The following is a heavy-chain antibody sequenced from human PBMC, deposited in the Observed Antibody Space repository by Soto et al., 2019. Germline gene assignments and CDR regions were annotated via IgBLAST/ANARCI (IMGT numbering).Heavy chain of an antibody. V-gene: IGHV1-2*04. J-gene: IGHJ4*02. Sequence: ASVKVSCEASGYTFTGYYMHWVRQAPRQGLEWMGWINPNSGGTNYAQKFQGWVTMTRDTSISTAYMELSRLRSDDTAVYYCARASGSSGYYFDYWGQGTLVTVSS. CDR3: ARASGSSGYYFDY. CDR1: GYTFTGYY. CDR2: INPNSGGT. D-gene: IGHD3-22*01.